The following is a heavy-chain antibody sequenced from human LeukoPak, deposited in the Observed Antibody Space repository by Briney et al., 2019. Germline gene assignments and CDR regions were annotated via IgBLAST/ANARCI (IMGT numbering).Heavy chain of an antibody. J-gene: IGHJ4*02. CDR1: GGSFSGYY. Sequence: PSETLSLTCAVSGGSFSGYYWSWIRQPPGKGLEWIGEINHSGSTNYNPSLKSRVTISVDTSKNQFSLKLSSVSAADTAVYYCARGRLKIGYWGQGNLVTVSS. D-gene: IGHD3-22*01. CDR3: ARGRLKIGY. V-gene: IGHV4-34*01. CDR2: INHSGST.